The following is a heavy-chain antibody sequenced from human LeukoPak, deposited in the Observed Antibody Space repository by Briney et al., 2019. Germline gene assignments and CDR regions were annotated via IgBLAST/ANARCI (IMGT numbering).Heavy chain of an antibody. V-gene: IGHV3-21*01. CDR2: ISSSSSYI. CDR1: GFTFSSYW. D-gene: IGHD3/OR15-3a*01. CDR3: ARVTDFWTVFDY. Sequence: GGSLRLSCSASGFTFSSYWMSWFRQGPGKGLEWVSSISSSSSYIYYADSVKGRFTISRDNAKNSLYLQMNSLRAEDTAVYYCARVTDFWTVFDYWGQGTLVTVSS. J-gene: IGHJ4*02.